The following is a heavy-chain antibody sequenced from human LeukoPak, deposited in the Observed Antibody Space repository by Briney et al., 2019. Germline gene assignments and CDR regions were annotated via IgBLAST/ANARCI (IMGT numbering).Heavy chain of an antibody. J-gene: IGHJ4*01. D-gene: IGHD1-1*01. Sequence: ASVKVSCKASGYTFTGYYMHWMRQAPGHGLEWMGWINPHSGVTNYAQTFQGRVTMTRDTSIRTAYMELSGLRSDDTAVYYCAREFDDGSPRFDYWGHGTLLTVSS. CDR2: INPHSGVT. CDR1: GYTFTGYY. CDR3: AREFDDGSPRFDY. V-gene: IGHV1-2*02.